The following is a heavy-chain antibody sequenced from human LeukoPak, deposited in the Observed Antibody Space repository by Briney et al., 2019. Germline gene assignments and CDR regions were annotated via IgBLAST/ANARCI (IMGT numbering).Heavy chain of an antibody. J-gene: IGHJ4*02. Sequence: SETLSLTCAVYGGSFSSYYWSWIRQPPGKGLEWIGEINHSGSTNYNPSLKSRVTISVDTSKNQFSLKLSSVTAADTAVYYCARDYSSSWYRGLARFDYWGQGTLVTVSS. CDR1: GGSFSSYY. CDR2: INHSGST. CDR3: ARDYSSSWYRGLARFDY. D-gene: IGHD6-13*01. V-gene: IGHV4-34*01.